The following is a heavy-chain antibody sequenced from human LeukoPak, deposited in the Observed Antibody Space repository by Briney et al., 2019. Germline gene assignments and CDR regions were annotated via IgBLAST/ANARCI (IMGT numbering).Heavy chain of an antibody. J-gene: IGHJ6*02. CDR3: ARSVIPLGMDV. D-gene: IGHD2-21*01. V-gene: IGHV1-46*01. CDR2: IDPSGGST. CDR1: GCTFTSYY. Sequence: EASVKVSCKASGCTFTSYYMHWVRQAPGQGLEWMGIIDPSGGSTSYAQKFQGRVTMTRDTSTSTVYMELSSLRSEDTAVYYCARSVIPLGMDVWGQGTTVTVSS.